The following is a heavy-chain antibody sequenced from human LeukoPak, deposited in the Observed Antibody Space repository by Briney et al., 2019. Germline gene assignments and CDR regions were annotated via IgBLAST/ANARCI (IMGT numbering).Heavy chain of an antibody. D-gene: IGHD3-3*01. CDR2: IYYSGST. CDR1: GGSISSGGYY. CDR3: ARGDFWSGFYNY. V-gene: IGHV4-31*03. Sequence: PSETLSLTCTVSGGSISSGGYYWSWIRQHPGKGLEWIGYIYYSGSTYYNPSLKSRVTISVDTSKNQFSLKLSSVTAADTAVYYCARGDFWSGFYNYWGQGTLVTVSS. J-gene: IGHJ4*02.